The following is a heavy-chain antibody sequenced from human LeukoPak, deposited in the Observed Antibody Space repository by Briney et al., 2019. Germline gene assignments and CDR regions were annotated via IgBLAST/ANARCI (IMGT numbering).Heavy chain of an antibody. CDR2: IYTSGST. D-gene: IGHD4-17*01. CDR1: GGSISTYY. CDR3: ARHSRADYGDKRDLTD. J-gene: IGHJ4*02. V-gene: IGHV4-4*07. Sequence: SETLSLTCTVSGGSISTYYWSWIRQPAGKGLEWIGRIYTSGSTNYNPSLKSRVTMSVDTSKNQFSLKLSSVTAADTAVYYCARHSRADYGDKRDLTDWGQGTLVTVSS.